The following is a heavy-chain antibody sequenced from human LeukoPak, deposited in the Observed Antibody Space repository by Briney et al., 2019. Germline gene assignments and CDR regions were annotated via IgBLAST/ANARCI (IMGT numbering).Heavy chain of an antibody. CDR2: ISGSGGST. V-gene: IGHV3-23*01. D-gene: IGHD3-10*01. Sequence: GGSLRLSCAASGFTFSSYAMSWVRQAPGKGLEWVSAISGSGGSTYYADSVKGRFTISRDNSKNTLYLQMNSLRAEDTAVYYCAEFVLLWFGDPTGGFDYWGQGTLVTVSS. J-gene: IGHJ4*02. CDR3: AEFVLLWFGDPTGGFDY. CDR1: GFTFSSYA.